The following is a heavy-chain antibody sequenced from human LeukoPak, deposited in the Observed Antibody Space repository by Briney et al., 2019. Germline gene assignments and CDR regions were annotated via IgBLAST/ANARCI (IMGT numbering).Heavy chain of an antibody. CDR3: AREQSDSSGYYSDY. D-gene: IGHD3-22*01. Sequence: SETLSLTCTVSGGSISSYYWSWIRQPPGKGLEWIGYIYYSGSTNYNPSLKSRVTISVDTSKNQFSLKLSSVTAADTAVYYCAREQSDSSGYYSDYWGQGTLVTVSS. CDR1: GGSISSYY. J-gene: IGHJ4*02. V-gene: IGHV4-59*12. CDR2: IYYSGST.